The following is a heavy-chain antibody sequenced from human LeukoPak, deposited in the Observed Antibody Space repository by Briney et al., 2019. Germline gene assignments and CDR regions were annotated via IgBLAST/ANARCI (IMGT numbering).Heavy chain of an antibody. V-gene: IGHV4-59*01. J-gene: IGHJ5*02. D-gene: IGHD5-18*01. Sequence: SETLSLTCTVSGGSISSYYWSWIRQPPGKGLELIGYIYYSGSTNYNPSLKSRVTISVDTSKNQFSLKLSSVTAADTAVYYCARARFGYSYGPNWFDPWGQGTLVTVSS. CDR2: IYYSGST. CDR1: GGSISSYY. CDR3: ARARFGYSYGPNWFDP.